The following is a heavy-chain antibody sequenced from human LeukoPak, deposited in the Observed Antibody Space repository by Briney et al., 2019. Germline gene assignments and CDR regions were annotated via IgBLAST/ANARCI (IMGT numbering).Heavy chain of an antibody. V-gene: IGHV3-23*01. CDR2: ISGSGGST. D-gene: IGHD4-23*01. J-gene: IGHJ4*02. Sequence: HPGGSLRLSCAASGFTFSSYAMSWVRQAPGKGLEWVSAISGSGGSTYYADSVKGRFTISRDNSKSTLYLQMNSLRAEDTTVYFCARGARKGDDYGGFFDFWGQGTLVTVSS. CDR3: ARGARKGDDYGGFFDF. CDR1: GFTFSSYA.